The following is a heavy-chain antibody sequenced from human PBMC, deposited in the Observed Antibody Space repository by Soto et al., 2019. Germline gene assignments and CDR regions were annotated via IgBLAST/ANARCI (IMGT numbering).Heavy chain of an antibody. V-gene: IGHV3-74*01. CDR3: AKDIVRYTYGACDY. D-gene: IGHD5-18*01. CDR2: INSDGSST. CDR1: GFTFSSYW. Sequence: PGGSLRLSCAASGFTFSSYWMHWVRQAPGKGLVWVSRINSDGSSTSYADSVKGRFTISRDNAKNTLYLQMNSLRVEDTAVYYCAKDIVRYTYGACDYWGQGALVTVSS. J-gene: IGHJ4*02.